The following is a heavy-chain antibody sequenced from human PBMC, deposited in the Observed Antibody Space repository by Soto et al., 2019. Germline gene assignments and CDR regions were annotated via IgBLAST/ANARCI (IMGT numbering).Heavy chain of an antibody. CDR2: IYYSGST. CDR3: AGIYSGSPGGTFRY. Sequence: QVQLQESGPGLVKPSQTLSLTCTVSGGSISSGGYYWSWIRQHPGKGLEWIGYIYYSGSTYYNPSLNSRLTKSVDTSKNQFSLKLSSVTAAETAVYYCAGIYSGSPGGTFRYWGQGTLVTVSS. J-gene: IGHJ4*02. CDR1: GGSISSGGYY. D-gene: IGHD1-26*01. V-gene: IGHV4-31*03.